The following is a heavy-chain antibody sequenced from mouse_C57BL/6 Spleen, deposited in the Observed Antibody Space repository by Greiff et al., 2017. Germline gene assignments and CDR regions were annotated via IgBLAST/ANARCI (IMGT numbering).Heavy chain of an antibody. Sequence: QVQLQQPGAELVKPGASVKLSCKASGYTFTSYWMHWVKQRPGRGLEWIGRIDPNSGGTKYNEKFKSKATLTVDKPSSTAYMQLSSLTFEDSAVYYCARVTYYGYDGPYYYAMDYWGQGTSVTVSS. D-gene: IGHD2-9*01. CDR2: IDPNSGGT. CDR1: GYTFTSYW. V-gene: IGHV1-72*01. J-gene: IGHJ4*01. CDR3: ARVTYYGYDGPYYYAMDY.